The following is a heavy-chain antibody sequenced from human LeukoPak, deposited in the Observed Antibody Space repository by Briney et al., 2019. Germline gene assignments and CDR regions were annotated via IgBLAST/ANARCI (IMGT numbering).Heavy chain of an antibody. CDR2: IKSRTDGGTT. CDR1: GFNFNNAW. CDR3: ITPLPYSAQ. D-gene: IGHD2-21*01. V-gene: IGHV3-15*07. J-gene: IGHJ4*02. Sequence: GGSLRLSCTTSGFNFNNAWMNWVRQAPGKGLEWVGRIKSRTDGGTTVYSAPVKGRFTISRDDSKSTLYLQMNSLKIEDTAVYYCITPLPYSAQGGQGTLVTVSS.